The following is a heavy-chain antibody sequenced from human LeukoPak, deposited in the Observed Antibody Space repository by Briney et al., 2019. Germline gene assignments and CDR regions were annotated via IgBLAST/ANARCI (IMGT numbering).Heavy chain of an antibody. J-gene: IGHJ6*04. D-gene: IGHD3-10*02. Sequence: PGGSLRLSCAASGFTFSNYIMNWVRQAPGKGLEWVSSISSSGSYIYYADSVEGRFTISRDNAKNSLYLQMNSLRAEDTAVYYCAELGITMIGGVWGKGTTVTISS. CDR2: ISSSGSYI. CDR3: AELGITMIGGV. V-gene: IGHV3-21*01. CDR1: GFTFSNYI.